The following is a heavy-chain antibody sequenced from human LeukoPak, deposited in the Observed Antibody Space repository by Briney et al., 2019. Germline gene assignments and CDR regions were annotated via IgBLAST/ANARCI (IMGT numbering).Heavy chain of an antibody. CDR1: GGSISSYY. Sequence: SETLSLTCTVSGGSISSYYWSWIRQPAGKGLEWIGRIYTSGSTNYNPSLKSRVTMSVDTPKNQFSLKLTSVTAADTAVYYCARDVPKEVPTPGDYYYYMDVWGKGTTVTVSS. D-gene: IGHD4-23*01. J-gene: IGHJ6*03. CDR3: ARDVPKEVPTPGDYYYYMDV. CDR2: IYTSGST. V-gene: IGHV4-4*07.